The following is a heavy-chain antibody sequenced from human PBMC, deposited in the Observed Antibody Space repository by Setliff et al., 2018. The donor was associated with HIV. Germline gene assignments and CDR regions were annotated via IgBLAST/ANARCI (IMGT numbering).Heavy chain of an antibody. V-gene: IGHV4-61*03. Sequence: SETLSLTCTVSGDSVSSRSYYWSWIRQPPGKGLEWIGYIYYSGSTNYNPSLKSRVTIPVDTSKNHFSLKLRSVTAADTAVYYCAQLGMVDDFDYWGRGTLVTVSS. CDR2: IYYSGST. CDR1: GDSVSSRSYY. J-gene: IGHJ4*02. CDR3: AQLGMVDDFDY. D-gene: IGHD1-1*01.